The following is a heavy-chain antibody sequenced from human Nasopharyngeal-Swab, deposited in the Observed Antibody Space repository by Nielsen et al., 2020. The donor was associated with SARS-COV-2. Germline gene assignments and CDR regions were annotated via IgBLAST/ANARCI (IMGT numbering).Heavy chain of an antibody. D-gene: IGHD6-13*01. V-gene: IGHV4-39*01. CDR3: VRSSSWYYFDY. Sequence: GSLRLSCTVSGDSTAYSTFYWGWIRQPPGKGLEWIGNIYYNGNTYQNPSLKSRLTISVDKSKNQFSLQLSSVTAADTAVYYCVRSSSWYYFDYWAQGTQVTVSS. J-gene: IGHJ4*02. CDR2: IYYNGNT. CDR1: GDSTAYSTFY.